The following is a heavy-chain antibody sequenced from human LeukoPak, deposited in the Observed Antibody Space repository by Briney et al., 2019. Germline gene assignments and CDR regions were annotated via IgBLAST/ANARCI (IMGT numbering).Heavy chain of an antibody. D-gene: IGHD6-19*01. J-gene: IGHJ4*02. V-gene: IGHV1-2*02. CDR1: GYTFTGYY. Sequence: GASVKVSCKASGYTFTGYYMHWVRQAPGQGLEWMGWINPDSGGTNYAQNFQGRVTMTRDTSISTAYMELSRLRSDDTAMYYCARYITVAPLDYWGQGTLVTVSS. CDR2: INPDSGGT. CDR3: ARYITVAPLDY.